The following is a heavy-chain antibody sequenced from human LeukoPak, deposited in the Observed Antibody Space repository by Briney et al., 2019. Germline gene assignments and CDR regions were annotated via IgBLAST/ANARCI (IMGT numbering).Heavy chain of an antibody. D-gene: IGHD3-16*02. CDR2: IYCSGST. V-gene: IGHV4-59*01. J-gene: IGHJ4*02. CDR3: AREEEEDYVWGSYRLLTY. Sequence: KPSETLSLTCTVSGGSISSYYWSWIRQPPGKGLEWIGYIYCSGSTNYNPSLKSRVTISVDTSKNQFSLKLSSVTAADTAVYYCAREEEEDYVWGSYRLLTYWGQGTLVTVSS. CDR1: GGSISSYY.